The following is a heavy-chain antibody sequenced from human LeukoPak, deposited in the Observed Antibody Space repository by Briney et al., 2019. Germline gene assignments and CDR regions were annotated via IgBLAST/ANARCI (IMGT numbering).Heavy chain of an antibody. J-gene: IGHJ4*02. V-gene: IGHV3-23*01. D-gene: IGHD1-1*01. CDR1: GFTFSSCA. CDR2: ISGSGGST. CDR3: AKDAVDWNLGYLDY. Sequence: GGSLRLSCAASGFTFSSCALSWVRQAPGKGLEWVSVISGSGGSTYYADSVKGRFTISRDNSKNTLYLQMNSLRAEDTAVYYCAKDAVDWNLGYLDYWGQGTLVTVSS.